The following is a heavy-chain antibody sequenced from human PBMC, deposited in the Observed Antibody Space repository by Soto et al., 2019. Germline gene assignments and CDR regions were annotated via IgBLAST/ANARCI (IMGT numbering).Heavy chain of an antibody. CDR2: INHSGST. CDR3: ARGDTYYDYVWGSYRTKYYFDY. D-gene: IGHD3-16*02. CDR1: GGSFSGYY. V-gene: IGHV4-34*01. Sequence: PSETLSLTCAVYGGSFSGYYWSWIRQPPGKGLEWIGEINHSGSTNYNPSLKSRVTISVDTSKNQFYLKLSSVTAADTAVYYCARGDTYYDYVWGSYRTKYYFDYWGQRPLVTGSS. J-gene: IGHJ4*02.